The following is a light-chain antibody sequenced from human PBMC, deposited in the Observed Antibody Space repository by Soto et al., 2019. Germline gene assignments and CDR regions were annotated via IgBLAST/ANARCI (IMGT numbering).Light chain of an antibody. CDR1: SSDVGLYDY. V-gene: IGLV2-14*01. CDR3: CSYALL. CDR2: AVS. Sequence: QSVLTQPASVSGSPGQSITISCTGTSSDVGLYDYVSWYQQHPGKAPQLMIYAVSNRPSGVSNRFSASKSGNTASLFISGLQAEDEADYYCCSYALLFGTGTKVTVL. J-gene: IGLJ1*01.